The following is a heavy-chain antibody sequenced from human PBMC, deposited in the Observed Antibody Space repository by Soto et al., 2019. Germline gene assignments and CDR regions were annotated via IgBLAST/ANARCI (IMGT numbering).Heavy chain of an antibody. CDR2: ISAYNGNT. CDR3: ATASVSYCTRGICSEQYSFDF. J-gene: IGHJ4*02. Sequence: ASVKVSCKASGYTFTSYGISWVRQAPGQGLEWMGWISAYNGNTNYAQKLQGRVTMTTDTSTSTAYMELSSLRSEDTAVYYCATASVSYCTRGICSEQYSFDFWGQGTLVTVSS. V-gene: IGHV1-18*01. CDR1: GYTFTSYG. D-gene: IGHD2-8*01.